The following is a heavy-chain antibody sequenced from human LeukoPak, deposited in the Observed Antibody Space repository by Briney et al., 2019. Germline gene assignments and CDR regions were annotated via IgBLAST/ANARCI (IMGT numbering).Heavy chain of an antibody. Sequence: ASVKVSCKASGYTFTSYYMHWVRQAPGQGLEWMGIINPSGGSTSYAQKFQGRVTMTSDMSTSTVYMELSSLRAEDTAVYYCARRRTTFDYWGQGTLVTVSS. V-gene: IGHV1-46*01. CDR3: ARRRTTFDY. CDR2: INPSGGST. D-gene: IGHD2/OR15-2a*01. J-gene: IGHJ4*02. CDR1: GYTFTSYY.